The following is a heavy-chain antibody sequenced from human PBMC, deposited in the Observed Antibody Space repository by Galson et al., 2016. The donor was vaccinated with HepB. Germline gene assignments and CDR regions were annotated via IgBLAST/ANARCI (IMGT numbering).Heavy chain of an antibody. CDR2: ISITVSST. Sequence: SLRLSCAASGFTFSSYAMSWVRQAPGKGLEWVSAISITVSSTYYADSVKGRFTISRDNSKNTLYLQMNTLRSEDTAIYYCAKRIGAGGQFDYWGQGTLVTASS. CDR1: GFTFSSYA. D-gene: IGHD6-13*01. V-gene: IGHV3-23*01. J-gene: IGHJ4*02. CDR3: AKRIGAGGQFDY.